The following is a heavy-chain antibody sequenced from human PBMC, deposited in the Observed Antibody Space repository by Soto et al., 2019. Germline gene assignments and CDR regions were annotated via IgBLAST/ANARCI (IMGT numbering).Heavy chain of an antibody. J-gene: IGHJ4*02. Sequence: EVQLLESGGGLVQPGGSLRLSCAASGFTFSSYAMSWVRQAPGKGLEWVSAISGSGGSTYYADSVKGRFTISRDNSQNTLELQMNGLRAEDTAVYYGAKRADIAAAKRIDYWGQGTLVTVSS. CDR3: AKRADIAAAKRIDY. CDR2: ISGSGGST. V-gene: IGHV3-23*01. D-gene: IGHD6-13*01. CDR1: GFTFSSYA.